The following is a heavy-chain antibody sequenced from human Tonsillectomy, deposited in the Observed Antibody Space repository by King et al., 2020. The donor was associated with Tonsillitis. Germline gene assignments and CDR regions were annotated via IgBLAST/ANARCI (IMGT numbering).Heavy chain of an antibody. CDR3: ASFLTYCSGGSCYPGGNWFDP. D-gene: IGHD2-15*01. J-gene: IGHJ5*02. Sequence: QLQESGPGLVKPSETLSLTCTVSGGSISSSSYYWGWIRQPPGKGLEWIGGIYYSGSTYYNPSLKSRVTISVDTSKNQFSLKLSSVTAADTAVYYCASFLTYCSGGSCYPGGNWFDPWGQGTLVTVSS. CDR2: IYYSGST. V-gene: IGHV4-39*01. CDR1: GGSISSSSYY.